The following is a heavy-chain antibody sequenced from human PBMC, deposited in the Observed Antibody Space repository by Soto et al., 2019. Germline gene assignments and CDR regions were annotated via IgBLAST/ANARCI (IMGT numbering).Heavy chain of an antibody. Sequence: QVQLVESGGGVVQPGRSLRLSCAASGFTFSSYGMHWVRQAPGKGLEWVAVIWYDGSNKYYADSVKGRFTTSRDNSKNTLNRQMNSVRAEDTAVYYCAKEVGGRITIFGRGFDYWGQGTLVTVSS. CDR1: GFTFSSYG. D-gene: IGHD3-3*01. V-gene: IGHV3-33*06. CDR2: IWYDGSNK. CDR3: AKEVGGRITIFGRGFDY. J-gene: IGHJ4*02.